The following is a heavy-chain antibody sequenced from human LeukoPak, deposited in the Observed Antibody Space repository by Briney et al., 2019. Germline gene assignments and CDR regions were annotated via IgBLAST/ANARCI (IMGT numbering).Heavy chain of an antibody. J-gene: IGHJ4*02. CDR3: ASHSSGWYVTEFDY. D-gene: IGHD6-19*01. Sequence: ASVKVSCKASGYTFTSYGISWVRQAPGQGLEWMGWISAYNGNTNYAQKLQGRVTMTTDISTSTAYMELRSLRSDDTAVYYCASHSSGWYVTEFDYWGQGTLVTVSS. CDR1: GYTFTSYG. CDR2: ISAYNGNT. V-gene: IGHV1-18*01.